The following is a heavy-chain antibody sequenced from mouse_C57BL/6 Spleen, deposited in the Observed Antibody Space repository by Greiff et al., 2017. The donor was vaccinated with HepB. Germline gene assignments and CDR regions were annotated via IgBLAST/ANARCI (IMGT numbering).Heavy chain of an antibody. V-gene: IGHV1-64*01. Sequence: VQLQQPGAELVKPGASVKLSCKASGYTFTSYWMHWVKQRPGQGLEWIGMIHPNSGSTNYNEKFKSKATLTVDKSSSTAYMQLSSLTSEDSAVYYCARTVEGFYFDYWGQGTTLTVSS. J-gene: IGHJ2*01. CDR3: ARTVEGFYFDY. CDR2: IHPNSGST. CDR1: GYTFTSYW. D-gene: IGHD1-1*01.